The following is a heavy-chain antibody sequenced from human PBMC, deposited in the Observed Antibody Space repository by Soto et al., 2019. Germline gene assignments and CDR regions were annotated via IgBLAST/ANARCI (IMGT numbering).Heavy chain of an antibody. CDR1: GFSLSTRGMC. V-gene: IGHV2-70*01. CDR2: IDWDDDK. D-gene: IGHD3-10*01. Sequence: SGPTLVNPTQTLTLTCTFSGFSLSTRGMCVNWIRQPPGKALEWLALIDWDDDKYYSTSLKTRLTISKDTTKNQVVLTMTNSDPVDTATYYCARCEYCSRSYNGMDVWGQGTTVTVSS. J-gene: IGHJ6*02. CDR3: ARCEYCSRSYNGMDV.